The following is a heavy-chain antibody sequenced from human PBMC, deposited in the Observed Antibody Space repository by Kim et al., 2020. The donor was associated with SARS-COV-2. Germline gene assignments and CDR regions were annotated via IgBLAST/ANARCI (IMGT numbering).Heavy chain of an antibody. CDR3: AREALGYYDSSGYFGY. D-gene: IGHD3-22*01. J-gene: IGHJ4*02. Sequence: SVKGRFTISRDNAKNSLYRQMNSLRAEDTAVYYCAREALGYYDSSGYFGYWGQGTLVTVSS. V-gene: IGHV3-11*06.